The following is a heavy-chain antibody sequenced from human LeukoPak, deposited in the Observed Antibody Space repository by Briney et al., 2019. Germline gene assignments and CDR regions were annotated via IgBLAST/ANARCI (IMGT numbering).Heavy chain of an antibody. V-gene: IGHV3-11*01. D-gene: IGHD1-7*01. CDR1: GFTFSDYY. CDR3: ARQRIKITGTTSAYYYYMDV. J-gene: IGHJ6*03. CDR2: ISSSGSTI. Sequence: PGGSLRLSCAASGFTFSDYYMSWIRQAPGKGLEWVSYISSSGSTIYYADSVKGRFTISRDNAKNSLYLQMNSLRAEDTAVYYCARQRIKITGTTSAYYYYMDVWGKGTTVTVSS.